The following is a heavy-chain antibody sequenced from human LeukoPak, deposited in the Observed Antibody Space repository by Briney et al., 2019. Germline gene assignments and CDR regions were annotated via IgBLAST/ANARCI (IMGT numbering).Heavy chain of an antibody. V-gene: IGHV4-61*02. CDR2: IYTSGST. J-gene: IGHJ4*02. Sequence: SQTLSLTCTVSGGSISSGSYYWSWIRQPAGKGLEWIGRIYTSGSTNYNPSLKSRVTISVDTSKNQFSLKLSSVTAADTAVYYCARGDSSGWPYFDYWGQGTLVTVSS. D-gene: IGHD6-19*01. CDR3: ARGDSSGWPYFDY. CDR1: GGSISSGSYY.